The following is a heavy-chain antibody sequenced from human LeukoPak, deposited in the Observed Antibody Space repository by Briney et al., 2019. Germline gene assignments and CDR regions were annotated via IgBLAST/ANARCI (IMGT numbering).Heavy chain of an antibody. V-gene: IGHV3-74*01. D-gene: IGHD6-19*01. CDR3: ARGARIAVPLGCFDP. Sequence: PGGSLRLLCVASVFSFSNYLVLWVRQAPGKGLVWVSRTKSDGSITRYADSLKGRFTMSGDNAKNTMYLKMNSLRAEDTAVYYCARGARIAVPLGCFDPWGQASLVTVSS. CDR1: VFSFSNYL. CDR2: TKSDGSIT. J-gene: IGHJ5*02.